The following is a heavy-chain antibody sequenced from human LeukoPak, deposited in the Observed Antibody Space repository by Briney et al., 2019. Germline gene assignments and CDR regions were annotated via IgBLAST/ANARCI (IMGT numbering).Heavy chain of an antibody. CDR1: GGSISSYY. CDR2: IYYSGST. CDR3: ARDRGSGYFWFDP. Sequence: SETLSLTCTVSGGSISSYYWSWIRQPPGKGLEWIGYIYYSGSTNYNPSLKSRVTISVDTSKNQFSLKLSSVTAADTAVYYCARDRGSGYFWFDPWGQGTLVTVSS. D-gene: IGHD5-12*01. J-gene: IGHJ5*02. V-gene: IGHV4-59*01.